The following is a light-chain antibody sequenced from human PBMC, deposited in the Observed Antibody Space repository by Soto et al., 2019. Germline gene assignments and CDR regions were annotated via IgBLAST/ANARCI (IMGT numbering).Light chain of an antibody. Sequence: DIQLTQSSSFLSASVADRVTITCRASQGIGTYVAWYQQKPGTAPNLLIYAASTLQSGVPSRFSGSGSGTEFTLTISSLQPEDFANYYCQQVNSHPLTFGGGTKV. CDR1: QGIGTY. J-gene: IGKJ4*01. CDR3: QQVNSHPLT. CDR2: AAS. V-gene: IGKV1-9*01.